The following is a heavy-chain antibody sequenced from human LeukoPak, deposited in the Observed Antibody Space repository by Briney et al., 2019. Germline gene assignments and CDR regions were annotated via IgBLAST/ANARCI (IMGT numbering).Heavy chain of an antibody. Sequence: GGSLRLSCAASGFTFSSYAMSWVRQAPGKGLEWVSAISGSGGSTYYADSVKGRFTISRDNSKNTLYLQMNSLRAEDTAVYYCAKVRSHLKNYDFWSGYHFDYWGQGTLVTVSS. CDR3: AKVRSHLKNYDFWSGYHFDY. J-gene: IGHJ4*02. CDR1: GFTFSSYA. V-gene: IGHV3-23*01. D-gene: IGHD3-3*01. CDR2: ISGSGGST.